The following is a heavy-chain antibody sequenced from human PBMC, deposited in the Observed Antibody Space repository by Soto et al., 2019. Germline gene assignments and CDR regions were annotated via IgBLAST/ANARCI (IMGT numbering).Heavy chain of an antibody. D-gene: IGHD3-3*01. CDR2: ISWNSGSI. CDR3: AKDLLRFLEGPMDV. Sequence: GGSLRLSCAASGFTFDDYAMHWVRQAPGKGLEWVSGISWNSGSIGYADSVKGRFTISRDNAKNSLYLQMNSLRAEDTALYYCAKDLLRFLEGPMDVWGKGTTVTVSS. CDR1: GFTFDDYA. J-gene: IGHJ6*03. V-gene: IGHV3-9*01.